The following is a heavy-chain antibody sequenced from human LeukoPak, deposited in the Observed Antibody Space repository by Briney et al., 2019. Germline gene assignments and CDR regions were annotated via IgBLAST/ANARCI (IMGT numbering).Heavy chain of an antibody. V-gene: IGHV1-46*01. D-gene: IGHD3-3*01. CDR3: ARGLRSSRSYRVY. Sequence: ASVKVSCKASGYTFTSYYMHWVRQAPGQGLEWMGIINPSGGNTGYAQKFQGRVTMTRNTSISTAYMELSSLRSEDTAVYYCARGLRSSRSYRVYWGQGTLVTVSS. CDR2: INPSGGNT. CDR1: GYTFTSYY. J-gene: IGHJ4*02.